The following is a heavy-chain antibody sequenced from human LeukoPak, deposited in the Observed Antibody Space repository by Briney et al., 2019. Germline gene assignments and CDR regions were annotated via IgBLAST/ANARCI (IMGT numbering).Heavy chain of an antibody. V-gene: IGHV4-4*07. D-gene: IGHD6-13*01. CDR2: IYNSESI. Sequence: PSETLSLTCTVSGGSINGYYWSWIRQPAGKGLEWIGRIYNSESINYNPSLKSRVTMSMDTSKSQFSLKLNSVTAADTAVYYCARDRSSSYTRDWFDPWGQGALVTVSP. CDR1: GGSINGYY. J-gene: IGHJ5*02. CDR3: ARDRSSSYTRDWFDP.